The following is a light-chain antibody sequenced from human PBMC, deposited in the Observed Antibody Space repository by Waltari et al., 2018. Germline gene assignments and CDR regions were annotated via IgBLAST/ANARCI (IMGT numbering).Light chain of an antibody. J-gene: IGKJ1*01. CDR2: NTY. Sequence: SCRASQTVARALAWYQQQTGQPPRLLIYNTYTRATGVPDRFSGGGSGTDFSLTISRLEPEDFAVYYCQNYVRLPATFGQGTKVEIK. CDR3: QNYVRLPAT. CDR1: QTVARA. V-gene: IGKV3-20*01.